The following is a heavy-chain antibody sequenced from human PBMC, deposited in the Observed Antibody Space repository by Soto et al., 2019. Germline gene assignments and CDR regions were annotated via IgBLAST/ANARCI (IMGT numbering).Heavy chain of an antibody. J-gene: IGHJ4*02. D-gene: IGHD1-1*01. CDR2: LDGIKSHT. CDR3: VKARYSSNRGYFDY. V-gene: IGHV3-23*01. Sequence: GGSLRLSCAASGFTFSSDAMSWVRQAPGRGLEWVSSLDGIKSHTFHADSVKGRFTISRDNSKNTVYLQMNSLRAEDTAVYYCVKARYSSNRGYFDYWGQGTVVTVSS. CDR1: GFTFSSDA.